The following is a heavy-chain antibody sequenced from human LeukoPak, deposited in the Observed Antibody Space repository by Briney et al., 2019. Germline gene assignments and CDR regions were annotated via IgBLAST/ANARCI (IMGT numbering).Heavy chain of an antibody. J-gene: IGHJ4*02. Sequence: ASVKVSCKASGYSFTSNYIHWVRQAPGQGLEWMGRLNPNTGGTIHAQKSQGRVTISRDTSISTAYMELSSLRSDDTAVYYCARVPDIYCPSTSCVDYWGQGTLVTVSS. CDR2: LNPNTGGT. CDR1: GYSFTSNY. D-gene: IGHD2-2*01. V-gene: IGHV1-2*06. CDR3: ARVPDIYCPSTSCVDY.